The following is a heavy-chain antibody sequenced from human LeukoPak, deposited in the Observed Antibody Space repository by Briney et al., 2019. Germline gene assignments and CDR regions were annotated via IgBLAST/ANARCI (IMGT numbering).Heavy chain of an antibody. Sequence: ASVKVSCKASGYTFTGYYMHWVRQAPGQGLEWMGWINPNSGDTNCAQNFQGRVSMTRDTSISAAYLDLSGLRSDDTALYYCARGLGWDSGTYLGAWGQGTLVTVSS. CDR3: ARGLGWDSGTYLGA. J-gene: IGHJ5*02. D-gene: IGHD1-26*01. V-gene: IGHV1-2*02. CDR2: INPNSGDT. CDR1: GYTFTGYY.